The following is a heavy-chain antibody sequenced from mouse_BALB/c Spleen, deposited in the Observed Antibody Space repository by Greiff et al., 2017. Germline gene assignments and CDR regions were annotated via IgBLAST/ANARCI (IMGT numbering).Heavy chain of an antibody. CDR2: VSPNNGGT. V-gene: IGHV1-26*01. CDR3: ARGLLRRAMDY. J-gene: IGHJ4*01. Sequence: EVQLQQSGPDLVQPGASVKISCTASGYSFTGYYMHWVKQTPGKSLEWIGRVSPNNGGTSYNQKFTGRAILTVDKSSSTAYMELRSLTSEDSAVNCCARGLLRRAMDYWGQGTSVTVSS. CDR1: GYSFTGYY. D-gene: IGHD1-1*01.